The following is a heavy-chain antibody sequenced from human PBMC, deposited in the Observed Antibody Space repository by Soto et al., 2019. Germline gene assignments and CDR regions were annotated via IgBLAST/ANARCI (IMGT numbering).Heavy chain of an antibody. V-gene: IGHV4-61*01. CDR2: IYYSGST. CDR1: GGSVSSGSYY. CDR3: AREVQNSSSGEYFQH. Sequence: SETLSLTCTVSGGSVSSGSYYWSWIRQPPGKGLEWIGYIYYSGSTNYNPSLKSRVTISVDTSKNQFSLKLSSVTAADTAVYYCAREVQNSSSGEYFQHWGQGTLVTVSS. J-gene: IGHJ1*01. D-gene: IGHD6-6*01.